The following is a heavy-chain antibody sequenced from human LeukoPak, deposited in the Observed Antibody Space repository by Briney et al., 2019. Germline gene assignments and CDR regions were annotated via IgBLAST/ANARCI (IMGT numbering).Heavy chain of an antibody. CDR3: ARGPHFRFLEWLLFHYYYMDV. CDR1: GYTFTSYD. CDR2: MNPNSGNT. D-gene: IGHD3-3*01. Sequence: ASVKVSCKASGYTFTSYDINWVRQAAGQGLEWMGWMNPNSGNTGYAQKFQGRVTITRNTSISTAYMELSSLRSEDTAVYYCARGPHFRFLEWLLFHYYYMDVWGKGTTVTVSS. J-gene: IGHJ6*03. V-gene: IGHV1-8*03.